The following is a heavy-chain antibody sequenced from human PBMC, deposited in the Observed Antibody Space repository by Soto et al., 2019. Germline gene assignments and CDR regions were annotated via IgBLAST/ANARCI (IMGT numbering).Heavy chain of an antibody. CDR1: GFSISDYW. J-gene: IGHJ4*02. CDR2: INEDGSEE. CDR3: GHMWL. Sequence: EVQMVESGGGLVQPGGSLRLSCAASGFSISDYWMSWVRQAPGKRLEWVGNINEDGSEENYVDSVKGRFTISRDNARNSLYLEMNSVRVEATRVYSCGHMWLGGQGTLVTVSS. D-gene: IGHD2-21*01. V-gene: IGHV3-7*01.